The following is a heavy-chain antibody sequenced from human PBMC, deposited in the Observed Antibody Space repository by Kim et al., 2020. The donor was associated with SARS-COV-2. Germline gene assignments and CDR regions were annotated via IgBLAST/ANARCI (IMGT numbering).Heavy chain of an antibody. CDR1: GFTFNNYA. Sequence: GGSLRLSCEASGFTFNNYAMHWVRQAPGRGLEWVAILSYDGTEKKYGESVKGRFTVSRDTSKNTLFLQMNRLRPDDTAVYYCARGGFAEIASYYNALYV. J-gene: IGHJ6*01. CDR2: LSYDGTEK. D-gene: IGHD3-10*01. CDR3: ARGGFAEIASYYNALYV. V-gene: IGHV3-30-3*01.